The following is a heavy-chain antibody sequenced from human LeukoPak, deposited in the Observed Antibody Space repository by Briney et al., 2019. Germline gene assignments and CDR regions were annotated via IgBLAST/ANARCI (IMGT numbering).Heavy chain of an antibody. CDR3: ARGGYCTNGVCYYYYGMDV. D-gene: IGHD2-8*01. CDR2: ISSSSSTI. CDR1: GFTFSSYS. Sequence: GGSLRLSCAASGFTFSSYSMNWVRQAPGKGLEWVSYISSSSSTIYYADSVKGRFTISRDNAKNSLYLQMNSLRAEDTAVYYCARGGYCTNGVCYYYYGMDVWGQGTTVTVSS. J-gene: IGHJ6*02. V-gene: IGHV3-48*01.